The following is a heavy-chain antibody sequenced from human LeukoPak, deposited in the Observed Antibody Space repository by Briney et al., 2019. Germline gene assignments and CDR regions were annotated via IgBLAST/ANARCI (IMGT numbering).Heavy chain of an antibody. CDR1: GFTFSSYA. J-gene: IGHJ4*02. V-gene: IGHV3-23*01. Sequence: GGSLRLSCAASGFTFSSYAMSWVRQAPGKGLEWVSAISSSGGSTYYADSVKGRFTISRDNSKNTLYLQMNSLRAEDTAVYYCASGDHLYYFDYWGQGTLVTVSS. CDR3: ASGDHLYYFDY. CDR2: ISSSGGST. D-gene: IGHD3-10*01.